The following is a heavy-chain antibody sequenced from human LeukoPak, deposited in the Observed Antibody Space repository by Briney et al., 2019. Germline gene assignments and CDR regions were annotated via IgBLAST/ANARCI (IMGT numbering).Heavy chain of an antibody. Sequence: ASVKVPCKASGYTFTSYDINWVRQATGQGLEWMGWMNPNSGNTGYAQKFQGRVTMTRNTSISTAYMELSSLRSEDTAVYYCARKEGLLWFGELLDWFDPWGQGTLVTVSS. D-gene: IGHD3-10*01. V-gene: IGHV1-8*01. J-gene: IGHJ5*02. CDR3: ARKEGLLWFGELLDWFDP. CDR2: MNPNSGNT. CDR1: GYTFTSYD.